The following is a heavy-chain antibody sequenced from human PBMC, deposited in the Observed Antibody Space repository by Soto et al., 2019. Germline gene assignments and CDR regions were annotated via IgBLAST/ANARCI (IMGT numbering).Heavy chain of an antibody. CDR1: CGSFSGYY. Sequence: SDTLSLTCAVYCGSFSGYYCIWILQPPLKGLEWIGEINHSGSTNYNPSLKSRVTISVDTSKNQFSLKLSSVTAADTAVYYCARGGRWRRAYYGMDVWGQGTTVTVSS. V-gene: IGHV4-34*01. J-gene: IGHJ6*02. CDR2: INHSGST. CDR3: ARGGRWRRAYYGMDV.